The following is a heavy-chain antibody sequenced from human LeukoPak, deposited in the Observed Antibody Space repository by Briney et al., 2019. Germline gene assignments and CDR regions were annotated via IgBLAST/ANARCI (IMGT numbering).Heavy chain of an antibody. Sequence: GGSLRLSCAASGFTFSSYEMNWVRQAPGKGLEWVSYISSSGSTIYYADSVKGRFTISRDNAKNSLYPQMNSLRAEDTAVYYCARDVRDGYPTLFDYWGQGTLVTVSS. CDR2: ISSSGSTI. CDR1: GFTFSSYE. D-gene: IGHD5-24*01. CDR3: ARDVRDGYPTLFDY. J-gene: IGHJ4*02. V-gene: IGHV3-48*03.